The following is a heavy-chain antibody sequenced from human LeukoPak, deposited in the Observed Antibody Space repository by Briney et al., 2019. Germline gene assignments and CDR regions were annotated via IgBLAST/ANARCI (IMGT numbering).Heavy chain of an antibody. Sequence: SETLSLTCAVYGGSFSGYYWSWIRQPPGKGLEWIGEINHSGSTNYNPSLKSRVTISVDTSKNQFSLKLSSVTAADTAVYYCARLRQGTGIQQQLVDTYYFDYWGQGTLVTVSS. D-gene: IGHD6-13*01. J-gene: IGHJ4*02. CDR3: ARLRQGTGIQQQLVDTYYFDY. CDR2: INHSGST. V-gene: IGHV4-34*01. CDR1: GGSFSGYY.